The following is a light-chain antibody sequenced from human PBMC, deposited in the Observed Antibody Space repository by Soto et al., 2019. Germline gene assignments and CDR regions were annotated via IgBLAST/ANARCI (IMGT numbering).Light chain of an antibody. V-gene: IGLV2-8*01. CDR1: SSDVGGYNY. Sequence: QSALTQPPSASGSPGQSVTISCTGTSSDVGGYNYVSWYQHHPGKAPKLMLYEVSKRPSGVPDRFSGSKSGNTASLTVSGLQAEDEADYYCSSYAGSNNAVFGTGTKGIVL. CDR2: EVS. J-gene: IGLJ1*01. CDR3: SSYAGSNNAV.